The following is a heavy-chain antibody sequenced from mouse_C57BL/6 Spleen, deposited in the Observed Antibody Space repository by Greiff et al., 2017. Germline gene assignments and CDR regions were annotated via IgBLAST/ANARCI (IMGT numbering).Heavy chain of an antibody. D-gene: IGHD2-12*01. V-gene: IGHV8-8*01. Sequence: QVTLKECGPGILQPSQTLSLTCSFSGFSLSTFGMGVGWIRQPSGKGLEWLAHIWWDDDTYYNPALKSRLTISKDTSKNQVFLKIAKVDTADTATYYCARATIVTTNYFDYWGQGTTLTVSS. CDR1: GFSLSTFGMG. J-gene: IGHJ2*01. CDR3: ARATIVTTNYFDY. CDR2: IWWDDDT.